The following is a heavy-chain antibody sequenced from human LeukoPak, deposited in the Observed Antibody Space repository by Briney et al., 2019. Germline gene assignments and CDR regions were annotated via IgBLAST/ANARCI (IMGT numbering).Heavy chain of an antibody. V-gene: IGHV4-59*01. CDR3: ARSYYQSPYYYYMDV. CDR1: GGSISRNY. D-gene: IGHD1-26*01. Sequence: PSETLSLTCTVSGGSISRNYWSWIRQPPGRGLEWIGYIYYSGSTNYNPSLKSRVTISVDTSKNQFSLKLSSVTAADTAVYYCARSYYQSPYYYYMDVWGKGTTVTVSS. J-gene: IGHJ6*03. CDR2: IYYSGST.